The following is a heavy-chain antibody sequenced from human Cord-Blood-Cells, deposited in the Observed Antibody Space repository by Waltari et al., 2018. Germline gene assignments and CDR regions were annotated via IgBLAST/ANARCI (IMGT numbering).Heavy chain of an antibody. D-gene: IGHD2-21*01. Sequence: QVQLVESGGGVVQPGRYLRLSCEASGFTFSSYAMHWVRKVPGKGLEWVAVISYDGSNKYYADSVKGRFTISRDNSKNTLYLQMNSLRAEDTAVYYCARDDIVVVIAIDYWGQGTLVTVSS. V-gene: IGHV3-30-3*01. CDR3: ARDDIVVVIAIDY. CDR2: ISYDGSNK. J-gene: IGHJ4*02. CDR1: GFTFSSYA.